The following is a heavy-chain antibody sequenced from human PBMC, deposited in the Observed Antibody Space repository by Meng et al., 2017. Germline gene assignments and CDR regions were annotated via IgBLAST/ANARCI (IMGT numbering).Heavy chain of an antibody. CDR2: ISAYNGNT. D-gene: IGHD3-10*01. J-gene: IGHJ4*02. V-gene: IGHV1-18*01. CDR3: VLWFGELSFDY. CDR1: GYTFTSYG. Sequence: QVPLGQSGAEVKKPGASVKVVCTASGYTFTSYGISWVRQAPGQGLEWMGWISAYNGNTNYEQKLQGRVTMTTDTSTSTAYMELRSLRSDDTAVYYCVLWFGELSFDYWGQGTLVTVSS.